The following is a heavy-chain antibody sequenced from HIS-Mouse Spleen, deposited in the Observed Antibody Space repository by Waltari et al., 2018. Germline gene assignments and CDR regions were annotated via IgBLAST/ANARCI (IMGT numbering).Heavy chain of an antibody. J-gene: IGHJ2*01. Sequence: QVQLQQWGAGLLKPSETLSLTCAVYGGSFSGYYWSWIRQPPGKGLEWIGEINHSGSTNYNPSLKSRVTISVDTSKNQFSLKLSSVTAADTAVYYCARGGMANWGFNWYFDLWGRGTLVTVSS. CDR2: INHSGST. D-gene: IGHD7-27*01. CDR1: GGSFSGYY. CDR3: ARGGMANWGFNWYFDL. V-gene: IGHV4-34*01.